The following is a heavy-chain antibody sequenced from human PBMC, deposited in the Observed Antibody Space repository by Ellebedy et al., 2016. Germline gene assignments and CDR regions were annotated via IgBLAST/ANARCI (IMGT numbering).Heavy chain of an antibody. CDR1: GGSISSSSYY. Sequence: GSLRLSXTVSGGSISSSSYYWGWIRQPPGKGLEWIGSIYYSGSTYYNPSLKSRVTISVDTSKNQFSLKLSSVTAADTAVYYCARGASTMVRGVITSYWYFDLWGRGTLVTVSS. V-gene: IGHV4-39*07. CDR2: IYYSGST. D-gene: IGHD3-10*01. J-gene: IGHJ2*01. CDR3: ARGASTMVRGVITSYWYFDL.